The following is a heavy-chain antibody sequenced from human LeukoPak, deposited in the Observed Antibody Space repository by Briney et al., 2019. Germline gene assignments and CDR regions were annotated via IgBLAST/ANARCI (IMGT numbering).Heavy chain of an antibody. D-gene: IGHD5-18*01. CDR3: ARVPVDTAMVSRYFDY. J-gene: IGHJ4*02. Sequence: SETLSLTCTVSGGSISSYCWSWIRQPPGKGLEWIGYIYYSGSTNYNPSLKSRVTISVDTSKNQFSLKLSSVTAADTAVYYCARVPVDTAMVSRYFDYWGQGTLVTVSS. CDR1: GGSISSYC. CDR2: IYYSGST. V-gene: IGHV4-59*01.